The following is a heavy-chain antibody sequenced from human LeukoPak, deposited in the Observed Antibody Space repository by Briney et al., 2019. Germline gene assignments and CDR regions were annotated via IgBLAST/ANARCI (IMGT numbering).Heavy chain of an antibody. J-gene: IGHJ4*02. Sequence: PGGSLRLSCAASGFTFSSYWMSWVRQAPGKGLEWVANRKQDGSEKYYVDSVKGRFTISRDNAKNSLYLQMNSLRAEDTAVYYCARVRWYCSSTSCYYFDYWGQGTLVTVSS. D-gene: IGHD2-2*01. CDR1: GFTFSSYW. CDR3: ARVRWYCSSTSCYYFDY. V-gene: IGHV3-7*01. CDR2: RKQDGSEK.